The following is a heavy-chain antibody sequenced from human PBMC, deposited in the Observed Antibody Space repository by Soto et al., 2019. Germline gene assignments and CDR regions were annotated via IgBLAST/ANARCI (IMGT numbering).Heavy chain of an antibody. D-gene: IGHD6-6*01. J-gene: IGHJ4*02. CDR1: GYTFTTYY. V-gene: IGHV1-46*01. CDR3: ARDVGMASRPYLDH. Sequence: GASVKVSCKASGYTFTTYYMYWVRQAPGQGLEWMGIINPSGGSTSCAQKFQGRVTMTRDTSTSTVYMELISLTSEDTAVYYCARDVGMASRPYLDHWGQGTLVTVSS. CDR2: INPSGGST.